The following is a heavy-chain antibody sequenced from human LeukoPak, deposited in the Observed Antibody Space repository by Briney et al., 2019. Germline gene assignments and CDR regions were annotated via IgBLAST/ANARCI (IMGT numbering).Heavy chain of an antibody. CDR2: INPNSGGT. CDR3: ARVPYVWGSIDC. D-gene: IGHD3-16*01. J-gene: IGHJ4*02. Sequence: ASVKVSCKASGYTFTGYYMHWVRQAPGQGLEWMGWINPNSGGTNYAQKFQGRVTMTRDTSISTAYMELSRLRSDDTAVYYCARVPYVWGSIDCWGQGTLVTVSS. CDR1: GYTFTGYY. V-gene: IGHV1-2*02.